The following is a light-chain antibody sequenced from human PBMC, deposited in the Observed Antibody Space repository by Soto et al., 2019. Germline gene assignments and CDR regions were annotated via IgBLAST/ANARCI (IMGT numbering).Light chain of an antibody. CDR3: QQYNSYST. J-gene: IGKJ1*01. Sequence: DIQMTQSPSTLSASVGDRVTIICRASQSISGWLAWYQQKPGKAPKLLIYKASSLESRVPSRFSGSGSGTEFTLTISSLQPDDFATYYCQQYNSYSTFGQGTKVEI. CDR1: QSISGW. CDR2: KAS. V-gene: IGKV1-5*03.